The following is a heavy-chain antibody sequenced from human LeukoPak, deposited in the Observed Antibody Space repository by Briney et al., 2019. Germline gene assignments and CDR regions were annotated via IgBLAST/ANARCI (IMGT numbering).Heavy chain of an antibody. CDR2: IYYSGST. J-gene: IGHJ4*02. CDR1: GGSISSYY. D-gene: IGHD6-6*01. V-gene: IGHV4-59*12. Sequence: SETLSLTCTVSGGSISSYYWSWIRQPPGKGLEWIGYIYYSGSTNYNPSLKSRVTISVDTSKNQFSLKLSSVTAADTAVYYCARVGHSSSSPGPMKYFDYWGQGTLVTVSS. CDR3: ARVGHSSSSPGPMKYFDY.